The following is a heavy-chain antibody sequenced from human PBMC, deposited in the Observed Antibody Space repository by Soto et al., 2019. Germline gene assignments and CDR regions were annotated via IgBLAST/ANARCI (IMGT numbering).Heavy chain of an antibody. CDR1: GFTFSSYG. J-gene: IGHJ4*02. V-gene: IGHV3-33*01. D-gene: IGHD6-6*01. Sequence: QVQLVESGGGVVQPGRSLRLSCAASGFTFSSYGMHWVRQAPGKGLEWVAVIWYDGSNKYYADSVKGRFTISRDNSKNTLYLQMNSLRAEDTAVYYCARASSSSVDFDYWGQGTLVIVSS. CDR3: ARASSSSVDFDY. CDR2: IWYDGSNK.